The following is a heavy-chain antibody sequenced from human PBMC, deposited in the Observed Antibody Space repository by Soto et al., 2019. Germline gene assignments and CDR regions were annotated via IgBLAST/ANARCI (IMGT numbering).Heavy chain of an antibody. D-gene: IGHD2-15*01. CDR1: GYTFTSYG. V-gene: IGHV1-18*01. J-gene: IGHJ6*02. Sequence: ASVKVSCKASGYTFTSYGISWVRQAPGQGLEWMGWISAYNGNTNYAQKLQGRVTMTTDTSTSTAYMELRSLRSDDTAVYYCARDGVVVVAATQYYYYYGMDVWGQGTTVTVSS. CDR3: ARDGVVVVAATQYYYYYGMDV. CDR2: ISAYNGNT.